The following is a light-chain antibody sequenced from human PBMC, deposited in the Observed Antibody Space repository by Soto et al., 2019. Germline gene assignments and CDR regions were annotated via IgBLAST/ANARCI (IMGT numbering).Light chain of an antibody. CDR2: GAS. CDR3: QQYDSTPPT. V-gene: IGKV3-20*01. Sequence: EIVLTQSPGTLSLSPGDRATLSCRASQSVNSNYLAWYQRKPGQAPRLLIYGASNRATDIPYRFSASGSGTDFTLNITRLEAEDFAVYYCQQYDSTPPTFGRGTKVEVE. J-gene: IGKJ1*01. CDR1: QSVNSNY.